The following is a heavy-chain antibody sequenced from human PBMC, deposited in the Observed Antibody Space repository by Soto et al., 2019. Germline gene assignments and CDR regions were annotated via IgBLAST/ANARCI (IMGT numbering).Heavy chain of an antibody. CDR3: ARYRREAVAGYTLEN. D-gene: IGHD6-13*01. CDR2: VYNSGST. Sequence: PSETLSLTCTVSGGSISSNYWTWIRQPPGKGLEWIGYVYNSGSTNYNPSLKSRVTISEDTSKSQFSLKVNSMTAADTAVYYCARYRREAVAGYTLENWGQGILVTVSS. CDR1: GGSISSNY. V-gene: IGHV4-59*01. J-gene: IGHJ4*02.